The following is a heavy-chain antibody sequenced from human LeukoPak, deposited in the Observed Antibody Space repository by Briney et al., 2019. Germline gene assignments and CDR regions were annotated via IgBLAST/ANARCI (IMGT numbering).Heavy chain of an antibody. D-gene: IGHD3-22*01. CDR1: GFTFSNYG. V-gene: IGHV3-33*01. CDR2: IWYDGSNK. CDR3: ARDISGYYYFDY. J-gene: IGHJ4*02. Sequence: GGSLRLSCAASGFTFSNYGMNWVRQAPGKGLEWVAVIWYDGSNKYYADSVKGRFIISRDNSKNTLYLQMNSLRAEDTAVYYCARDISGYYYFDYWGQGTLVTVSS.